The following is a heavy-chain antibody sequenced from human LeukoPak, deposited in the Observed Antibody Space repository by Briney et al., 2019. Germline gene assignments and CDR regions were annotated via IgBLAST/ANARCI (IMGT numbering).Heavy chain of an antibody. CDR3: ARSRQIFGVAENWFDP. V-gene: IGHV4-34*01. D-gene: IGHD3-3*01. CDR1: GGSISGYY. Sequence: SETLSLTCTVSGGSISGYYWSWIRQPPGKGLEWIGEINHSGGTNYSPSLKSRVTISVDTSKNQFSLKLNSMTAADTAVYYCARSRQIFGVAENWFDPWGQGMLVTVSS. J-gene: IGHJ5*02. CDR2: INHSGGT.